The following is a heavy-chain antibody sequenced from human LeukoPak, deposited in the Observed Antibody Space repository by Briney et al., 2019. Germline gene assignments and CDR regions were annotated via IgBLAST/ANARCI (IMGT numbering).Heavy chain of an antibody. CDR2: INHSGST. CDR3: ARVSYYGSGSLDY. J-gene: IGHJ4*02. V-gene: IGHV4-4*02. Sequence: GSLRLSCVASGFTFSRAWLYWVRQAPGKGLEWIGEINHSGSTNYNPSLKSRVTISVDTSKNQFSLKLSSVTAADTAVYYCARVSYYGSGSLDYWGQGTLVTVSS. D-gene: IGHD3-10*01. CDR1: GFTFSRAW.